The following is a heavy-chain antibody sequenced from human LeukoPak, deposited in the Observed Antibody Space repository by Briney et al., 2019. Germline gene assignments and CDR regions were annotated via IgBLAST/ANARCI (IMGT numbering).Heavy chain of an antibody. CDR2: ISVTGGNT. V-gene: IGHV3-23*01. Sequence: PGGSLRLSCAASGFTFSSYSMNWVRQAPGKGLEWVSSISVTGGNTRYAEVVKGRFTISSDNSKNTVFLHMDSLRAEDTAVYYCARSTNWNFVDWGLGTLVTVSS. CDR3: ARSTNWNFVD. CDR1: GFTFSSYS. D-gene: IGHD1-7*01. J-gene: IGHJ4*02.